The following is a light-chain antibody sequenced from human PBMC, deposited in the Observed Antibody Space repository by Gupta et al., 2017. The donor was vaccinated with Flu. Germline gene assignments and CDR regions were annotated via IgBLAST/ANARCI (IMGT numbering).Light chain of an antibody. CDR2: RND. V-gene: IGLV1-47*01. J-gene: IGLJ1*01. Sequence: QPVLTQPPSVSGAPGQRVTTSFSGTGSDIGSNYVSWYRQLPGTAPHLLIFRNDQRPSGVPVRFSGSKAGTSASLAISGLRSDDEADYYCAAWDDRLGGPCVFGTGTRLAVL. CDR3: AAWDDRLGGPCV. CDR1: GSDIGSNY.